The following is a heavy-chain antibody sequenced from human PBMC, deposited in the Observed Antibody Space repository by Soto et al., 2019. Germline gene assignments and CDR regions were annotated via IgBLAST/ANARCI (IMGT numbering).Heavy chain of an antibody. V-gene: IGHV1-46*01. CDR3: ARDPSSGYGVYY. CDR1: GYTFTTYY. Sequence: QVQLVPSGAEVKKPGASVKASCKASGYTFTTYYMHWVRQAPGEGLEWMGIINPGGGSPSYAQKFQGRVTMASDTSTSTVYMDLTSLRFDATAVYYCARDPSSGYGVYYWGQGTLVTVSS. CDR2: INPGGGSP. D-gene: IGHD3-22*01. J-gene: IGHJ4*02.